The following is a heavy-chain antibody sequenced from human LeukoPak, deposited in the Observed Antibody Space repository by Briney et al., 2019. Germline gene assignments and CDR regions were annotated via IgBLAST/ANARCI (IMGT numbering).Heavy chain of an antibody. CDR2: IYYSGST. V-gene: IGHV4-39*01. J-gene: IGHJ4*02. Sequence: GSLRLSCAASGFTFSSYAMHWVRQPPGKGLEWIGSIYYSGSTYYNPSLKSRVTISVDTSKNQFSLKLSSVTAADTAVYYCARLAHHRTRARSAFFDYWGQGTLVTVSS. D-gene: IGHD1-14*01. CDR3: ARLAHHRTRARSAFFDY. CDR1: GFTFSSYAMH.